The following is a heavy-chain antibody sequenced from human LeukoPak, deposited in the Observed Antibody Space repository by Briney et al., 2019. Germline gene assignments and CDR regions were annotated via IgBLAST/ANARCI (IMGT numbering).Heavy chain of an antibody. CDR1: GFTFSSYA. Sequence: PGGSLRLSCAASGFTFSSYAMSWVRQAPGKGLEWVSAISGSGGSTYYADSVKGRFTISRDNSKNTLYLQMNSLRAKDTAVYYCATSVHYYDSSGPPGDWGQGTLVTVSS. J-gene: IGHJ4*02. V-gene: IGHV3-23*01. CDR2: ISGSGGST. D-gene: IGHD3-22*01. CDR3: ATSVHYYDSSGPPGD.